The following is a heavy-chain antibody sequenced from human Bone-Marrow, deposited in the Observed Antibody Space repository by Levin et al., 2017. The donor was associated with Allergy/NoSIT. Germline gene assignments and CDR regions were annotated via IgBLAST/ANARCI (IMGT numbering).Heavy chain of an antibody. Sequence: PGGSLRLSCAASGFAFNKAWMTWVRQAPGKGLEWVGRISTTVDGGRTDYAAPVQGRFTISRDDSNDTLYLQMNSLKIEDTAVYYCSSWYFTYGVDVWGQGATVTVSS. CDR3: SSWYFTYGVDV. CDR1: GFAFNKAW. V-gene: IGHV3-15*07. CDR2: ISTTVDGGRT. J-gene: IGHJ6*02. D-gene: IGHD6-13*01.